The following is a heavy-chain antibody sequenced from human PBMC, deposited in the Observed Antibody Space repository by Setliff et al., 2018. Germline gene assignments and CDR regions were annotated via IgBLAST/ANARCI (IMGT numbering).Heavy chain of an antibody. CDR3: ARDRGGASTRDH. Sequence: TGGSLRLSCVASGFTFDNYWMGWVRQPPGKGLEWVASIKPDGSETYYVDSVKGRFTVSRDNPKNSLYLQMSSLRAEDTAIYYCARDRGGASTRDHWGQGTRVTSPQ. CDR1: GFTFDNYW. V-gene: IGHV3-7*03. J-gene: IGHJ4*02. D-gene: IGHD1-26*01. CDR2: IKPDGSET.